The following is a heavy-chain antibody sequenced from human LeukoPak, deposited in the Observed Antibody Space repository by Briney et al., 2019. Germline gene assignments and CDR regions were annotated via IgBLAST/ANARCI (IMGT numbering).Heavy chain of an antibody. CDR2: INHSGST. CDR1: GGSFSGYY. Sequence: SETLSLTCAVYGGSFSGYYWSWIRQPPGKGLEWIGEINHSGSTNYNPSLKSRVTISVDTSKNQFSLKLSSVTAADTAVYYCARDSGNYYGYFDYWGQGTLVTVSS. V-gene: IGHV4-34*01. CDR3: ARDSGNYYGYFDY. D-gene: IGHD1-26*01. J-gene: IGHJ4*02.